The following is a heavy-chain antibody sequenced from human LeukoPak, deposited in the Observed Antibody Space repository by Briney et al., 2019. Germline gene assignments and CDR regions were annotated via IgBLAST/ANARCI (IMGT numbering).Heavy chain of an antibody. Sequence: ASVKVSCKASGYTFTSYYMHWVRQAPGQGLEWMGWINPNSGGTNYAQKFQGRVTMTRDTSISTAYMELSRLRSDDTAVYYCARDAQYGSGSYPLDYWGQGTLVTVSS. CDR1: GYTFTSYY. V-gene: IGHV1-2*02. CDR3: ARDAQYGSGSYPLDY. J-gene: IGHJ4*02. D-gene: IGHD3-10*01. CDR2: INPNSGGT.